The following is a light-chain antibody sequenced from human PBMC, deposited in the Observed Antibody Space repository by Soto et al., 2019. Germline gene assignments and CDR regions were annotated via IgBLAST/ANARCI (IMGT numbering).Light chain of an antibody. Sequence: EFVLTQSPGTLSLSPGERASLSCRASQSVSNSYLAWYQQKPGQAPRLLIYGASSRATGIPDRFSGSGSGTDFTLTISRLEPEDLAVYYCQQYGNSPRTFGQGTKLVIK. J-gene: IGKJ2*01. CDR1: QSVSNSY. CDR2: GAS. CDR3: QQYGNSPRT. V-gene: IGKV3-20*01.